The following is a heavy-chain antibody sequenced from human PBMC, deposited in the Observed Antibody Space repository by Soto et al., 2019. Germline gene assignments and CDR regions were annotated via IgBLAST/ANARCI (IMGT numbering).Heavy chain of an antibody. CDR1: GFTFSSYT. D-gene: IGHD7-27*01. CDR2: ISSSGGST. V-gene: IGHV3-23*01. J-gene: IGHJ4*02. CDR3: AKGWGDY. Sequence: EVQLLKSGGGLIQAGGSLRLSCAASGFTFSSYTMSWVRQGPGKGLEWVSGISSSGGSTVYADSVKGRFTISRDNFKNTLYLQMNSLRAEDTAVYYCAKGWGDYWGQGTPVTVSS.